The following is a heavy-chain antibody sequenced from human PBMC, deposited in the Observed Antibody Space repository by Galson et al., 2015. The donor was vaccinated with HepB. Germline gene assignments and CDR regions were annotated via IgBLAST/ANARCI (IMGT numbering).Heavy chain of an antibody. V-gene: IGHV3-23*01. J-gene: IGHJ4*02. CDR3: AKGLAARPFPSDY. CDR1: GFTFSSYA. D-gene: IGHD6-6*01. CDR2: ISGSGGST. Sequence: SLRLSCAASGFTFSSYAMSWVRQAPGKGLEWVSAISGSGGSTYYADSVKGRFTISRDNSKNTLYLQMNSLRAEDTAVYYCAKGLAARPFPSDYWGQGTLVTVSS.